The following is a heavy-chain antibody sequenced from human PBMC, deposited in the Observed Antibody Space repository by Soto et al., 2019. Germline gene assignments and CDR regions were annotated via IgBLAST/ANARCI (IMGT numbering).Heavy chain of an antibody. J-gene: IGHJ4*02. V-gene: IGHV1-3*01. CDR2: INSGNGNT. CDR1: GFTFTSYA. CDR3: ARVVKTNYYDSSGYSDY. D-gene: IGHD3-22*01. Sequence: GASVKVSCKASGFTFTSYAIHWVRQAPGQRLEWMGWINSGNGNTKYSQKFQGRVTITRDTSASTAYMELSSLGSEDTAVYYCARVVKTNYYDSSGYSDYWGQGTLVTSPQ.